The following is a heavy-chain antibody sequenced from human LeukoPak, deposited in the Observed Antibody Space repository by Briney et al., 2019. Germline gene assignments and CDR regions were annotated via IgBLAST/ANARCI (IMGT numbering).Heavy chain of an antibody. CDR2: IYYSGST. D-gene: IGHD6-19*01. CDR1: GGSISSSSYY. CDR3: AREEQWLFDP. V-gene: IGHV4-39*07. J-gene: IGHJ5*02. Sequence: SETLSLTCTVSGGSISSSSYYWGWIRQPPGKGLEWIGRIYYSGSTYYNPSLKSRVTISVDTSKNQFSLKLSSVPAADTAVYYCAREEQWLFDPWGQGTLVTVSS.